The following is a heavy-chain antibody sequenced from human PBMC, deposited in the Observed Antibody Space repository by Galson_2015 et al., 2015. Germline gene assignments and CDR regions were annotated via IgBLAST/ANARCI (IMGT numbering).Heavy chain of an antibody. CDR1: GFTFSSYA. CDR3: AKGQWLVRWNWFDP. V-gene: IGHV3-23*01. CDR2: ISGSGGST. J-gene: IGHJ5*02. Sequence: SLRLSCAASGFTFSSYAMSWVRQAPGKGLEWVSAISGSGGSTYYADSVKGRFTISRDNSKSTLYLQMNSLRAEDTAVYYCAKGQWLVRWNWFDPWGQGTLVTVSS. D-gene: IGHD6-19*01.